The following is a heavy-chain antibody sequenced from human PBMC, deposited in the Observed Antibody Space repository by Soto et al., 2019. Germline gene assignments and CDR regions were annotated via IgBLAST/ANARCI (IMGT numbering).Heavy chain of an antibody. J-gene: IGHJ4*02. CDR3: ARAGSGGYYFNY. CDR2: IIPIFGTA. CDR1: GGTFSSYA. Sequence: SVKVSCKASGGTFSSYAISWVRQAPGQGLEWMGGIIPIFGTANYAQKFQGRVTITADESTSTAYMELSSPRPEDTAVYYCARAGSGGYYFNYWGQGTLVTVSS. D-gene: IGHD3-22*01. V-gene: IGHV1-69*13.